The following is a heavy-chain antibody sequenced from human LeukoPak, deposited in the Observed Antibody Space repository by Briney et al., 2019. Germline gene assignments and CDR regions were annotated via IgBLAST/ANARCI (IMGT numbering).Heavy chain of an antibody. CDR3: TRAPGDLWSWYDY. D-gene: IGHD3-10*01. V-gene: IGHV3-20*04. CDR2: INWNGGST. CDR1: GFTFDDFA. Sequence: GGSLRLSCAASGFTFDDFAMSWVRQAPGKGLEWVSGINWNGGSTGYADSVKGRFTISRDNADNSLYLQMNRLRAEDTAVYYCTRAPGDLWSWYDYWGQGTLVTVSS. J-gene: IGHJ4*02.